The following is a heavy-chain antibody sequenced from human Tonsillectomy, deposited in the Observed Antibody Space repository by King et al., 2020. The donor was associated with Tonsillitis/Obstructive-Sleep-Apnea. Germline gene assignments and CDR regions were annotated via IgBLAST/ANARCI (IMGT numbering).Heavy chain of an antibody. CDR1: GGSISSSDYY. J-gene: IGHJ4*02. Sequence: QLQESGPGLVKPSETLSLTCIVSGGSISSSDYYWGWIRQPPGKGLEWIGSINYRGNTYYNPSLKSPVTISVDTSKSHFSLKLNSVTAADTAVYYCATLGLGIGADYLDLWGQGNLVRVS. V-gene: IGHV4-39*02. CDR3: ATLGLGIGADYLDL. D-gene: IGHD7-27*01. CDR2: INYRGNT.